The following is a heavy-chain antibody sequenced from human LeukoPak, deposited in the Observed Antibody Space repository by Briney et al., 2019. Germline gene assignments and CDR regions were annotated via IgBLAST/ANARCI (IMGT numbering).Heavy chain of an antibody. J-gene: IGHJ4*02. V-gene: IGHV5-51*01. Sequence: PGESLKISCKGSGYSFTSYWIGWVRQMPGKGLEWMGIIYPGDSDTRYSPSFQGQVTISADKSISTAYLQWSSLKASDTAMYYCARLRPDGYYDSSGYYPYYFDYWGQGTLVTVSS. D-gene: IGHD3-22*01. CDR2: IYPGDSDT. CDR3: ARLRPDGYYDSSGYYPYYFDY. CDR1: GYSFTSYW.